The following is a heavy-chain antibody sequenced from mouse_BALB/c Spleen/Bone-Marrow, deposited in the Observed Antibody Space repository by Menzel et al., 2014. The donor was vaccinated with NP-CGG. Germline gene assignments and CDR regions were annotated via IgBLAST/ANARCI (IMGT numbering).Heavy chain of an antibody. Sequence: VLLQQSGAELMKPGASEKISCKATGFTFSSYWIEWVKQRPGTGLEWIGEILTGSATTNNNEKFKGKATITADTYSNTAYMQLSSLTSEDSAVEYCARLRYGSEYVDYWGQGTTLTVSS. V-gene: IGHV1-9*01. D-gene: IGHD1-1*01. CDR3: ARLRYGSEYVDY. CDR2: ILTGSATT. J-gene: IGHJ2*01. CDR1: GFTFSSYW.